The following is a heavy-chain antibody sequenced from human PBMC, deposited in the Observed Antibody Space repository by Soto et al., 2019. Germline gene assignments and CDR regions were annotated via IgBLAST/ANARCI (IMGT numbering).Heavy chain of an antibody. V-gene: IGHV1-3*01. Sequence: ASVKVSCKASGYTFTSYAMHWVRQAPGQRLEWMGWINAGNGNTKYSQKFQGRVTITRDTSASTAYMELSSLRSEDTAVYYCARGLKIHSSGWYKFGYWGQGTLVTVSS. CDR1: GYTFTSYA. D-gene: IGHD6-19*01. J-gene: IGHJ4*02. CDR3: ARGLKIHSSGWYKFGY. CDR2: INAGNGNT.